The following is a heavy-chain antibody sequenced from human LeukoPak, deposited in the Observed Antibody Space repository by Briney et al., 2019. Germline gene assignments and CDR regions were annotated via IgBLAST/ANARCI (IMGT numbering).Heavy chain of an antibody. Sequence: GASVTVSFTVSVYTLTKLSMHWVRQVPAKGLQWMGDFDPEDGDSMIAQKFQGRLTMTNDTFTDSAYMELLRLTSEDTAMYYCVTGHCNTSSCYYYYMDVWSKGTTVTVSS. CDR1: VYTLTKLS. J-gene: IGHJ6*03. CDR3: VTGHCNTSSCYYYYMDV. V-gene: IGHV1-24*01. CDR2: FDPEDGDS. D-gene: IGHD2-2*01.